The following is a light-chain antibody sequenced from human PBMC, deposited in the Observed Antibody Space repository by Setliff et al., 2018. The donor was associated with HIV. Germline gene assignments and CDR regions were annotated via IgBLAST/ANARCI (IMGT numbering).Light chain of an antibody. CDR1: QNLLYSLDNRNY. J-gene: IGKJ5*01. Sequence: DIVMTQSPDSLAVSLGERATINCKSSQNLLYSLDNRNYLAWYQQKPGQPPKVLFYWASTRQSGVPDRFSGSGSGTDFTLTISSLQAEDVAIYHCQQYYVSPIAFGQGTRLEIK. CDR3: QQYYVSPIA. V-gene: IGKV4-1*01. CDR2: WAS.